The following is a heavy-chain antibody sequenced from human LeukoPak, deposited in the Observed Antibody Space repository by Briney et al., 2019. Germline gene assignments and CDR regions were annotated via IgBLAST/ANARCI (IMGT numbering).Heavy chain of an antibody. CDR3: ARAVVVITVSTAFDI. V-gene: IGHV4-39*07. CDR2: IYYSGSA. J-gene: IGHJ3*02. Sequence: SETLSLTCTVSGGCISGSSYYWGWIRQPPGKGLEWIGSIYYSGSAYYNPSLKSRVTISVDTSKNQFSLKLSSVTAADTAVYYCARAVVVITVSTAFDIWGQGTMVTVPS. CDR1: GGCISGSSYY. D-gene: IGHD3-22*01.